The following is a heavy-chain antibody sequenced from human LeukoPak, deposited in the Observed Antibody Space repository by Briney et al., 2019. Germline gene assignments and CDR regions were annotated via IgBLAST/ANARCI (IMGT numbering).Heavy chain of an antibody. CDR3: ARHAPLAVAAWVDY. CDR1: GFTFSSYW. CDR2: INSDGSST. V-gene: IGHV3-74*01. D-gene: IGHD6-19*01. Sequence: PGGSLRLSCAASGFTFSSYWMHWVRQAPGKGLVWVSRINSDGSSTSYADSVKGRFTISRDNAKNTLYLQMNSLRAEDTAVYYCARHAPLAVAAWVDYWGQGTLVTVSS. J-gene: IGHJ4*02.